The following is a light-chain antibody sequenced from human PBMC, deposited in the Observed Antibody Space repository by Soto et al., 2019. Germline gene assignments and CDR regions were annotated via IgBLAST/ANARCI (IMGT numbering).Light chain of an antibody. CDR2: DAS. J-gene: IGKJ5*01. CDR3: QQRSNWPPIT. V-gene: IGKV3-11*01. Sequence: IVLTQSPATLSLSPGERATLSCRASQSVSSYLAWYQQKPGLAPRLLIYDASNRATGIPARFSGSGSGTDFTLTISSLEPGDFAVYYCQQRSNWPPITFGQGTRLEIK. CDR1: QSVSSY.